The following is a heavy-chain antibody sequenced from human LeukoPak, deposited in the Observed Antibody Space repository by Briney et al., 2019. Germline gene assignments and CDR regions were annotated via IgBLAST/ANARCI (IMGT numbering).Heavy chain of an antibody. Sequence: SSETLSLTRSVSGGSISSSIYYWGCIRQPPGKGLEWIGSIYYSGSTYFNPSLKSRVTISVDTSKNQFSLKLSSVTAADTAVYYCARVDDYVWGSYGYWGQGTLVTVSS. CDR1: GGSISSSIYY. V-gene: IGHV4-39*07. CDR3: ARVDDYVWGSYGY. J-gene: IGHJ4*02. D-gene: IGHD3-16*01. CDR2: IYYSGST.